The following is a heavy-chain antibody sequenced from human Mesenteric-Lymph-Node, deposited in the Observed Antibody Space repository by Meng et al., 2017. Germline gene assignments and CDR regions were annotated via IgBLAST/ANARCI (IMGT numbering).Heavy chain of an antibody. CDR1: GSTLADYA. V-gene: IGHV3-9*01. D-gene: IGHD2-2*01. CDR3: VKDNYWHTASCQHYSGCYGMDV. CDR2: FSWISGSI. J-gene: IGHJ6*02. Sequence: GGSLRLSCAASGSTLADYAMPWVRQAPGKGLEWVSGFSWISGSIGYADSVKGRFTISRDNAKNSLYLEMNSLRAEDTAVYYCVKDNYWHTASCQHYSGCYGMDVWGQGTTVTVSS.